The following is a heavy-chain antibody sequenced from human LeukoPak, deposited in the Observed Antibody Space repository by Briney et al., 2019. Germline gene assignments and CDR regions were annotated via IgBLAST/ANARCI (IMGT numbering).Heavy chain of an antibody. J-gene: IGHJ4*02. CDR3: ARDRDIVAVPAAQN. Sequence: SETLSLTCTVSGGSISSGDYYWSWIRPPPGKGLEWIGYIYYSGSTYYNPSLKSRVTISVDTSKNQFSLNLSSATAADTAVYYCARDRDIVAVPAAQNWGQGTLVTVSS. V-gene: IGHV4-30-4*08. D-gene: IGHD2-2*01. CDR1: GGSISSGDYY. CDR2: IYYSGST.